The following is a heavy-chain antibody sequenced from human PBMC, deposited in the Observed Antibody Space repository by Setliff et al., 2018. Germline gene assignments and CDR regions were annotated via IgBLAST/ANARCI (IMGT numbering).Heavy chain of an antibody. D-gene: IGHD3-10*01. Sequence: PSETLSLTCNVSGGSVSSTSHYWGRIRQPPGKGMEWIGSVYYSGYTYYNPSLQSRVTISVDMSKNQFSMKLTSVTAADTAVYYCARVDFTMIQGVLGLWGQGALVTV. CDR2: VYYSGYT. CDR1: GGSVSSTSHY. CDR3: ARVDFTMIQGVLGL. V-gene: IGHV4-39*07. J-gene: IGHJ1*01.